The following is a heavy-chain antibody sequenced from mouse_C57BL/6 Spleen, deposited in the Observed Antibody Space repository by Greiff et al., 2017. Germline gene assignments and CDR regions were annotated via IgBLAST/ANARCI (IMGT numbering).Heavy chain of an antibody. CDR1: GYSFTDYN. Sequence: VQLQQSGPELVKPGASVKISCKASGYSFTDYNMNWVKHSNGKSLEWIGVINPNYGTTSYNQKFKGKATLTVDQSSSTAYMQLNSLTSVDSAVYYCARSSYGGVYYAMDYWGQGTSVTVSS. CDR2: INPNYGTT. CDR3: ARSSYGGVYYAMDY. V-gene: IGHV1-39*01. J-gene: IGHJ4*01. D-gene: IGHD1-1*01.